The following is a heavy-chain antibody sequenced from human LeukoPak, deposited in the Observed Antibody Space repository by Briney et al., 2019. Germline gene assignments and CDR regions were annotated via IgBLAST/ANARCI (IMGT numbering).Heavy chain of an antibody. CDR2: ISSSGSTI. CDR1: GFTFSSYA. CDR3: ARMYSSGWPVSYYFDY. D-gene: IGHD6-19*01. J-gene: IGHJ4*02. Sequence: GGSLRLSCAASGFTFSSYAMSWVRQAPGKGLEWVSYISSSGSTIYYADSVKGRFTISRDNAKNSLYLQMNSLRAEDTAVYYCARMYSSGWPVSYYFDYWGQGTLVTVSS. V-gene: IGHV3-48*04.